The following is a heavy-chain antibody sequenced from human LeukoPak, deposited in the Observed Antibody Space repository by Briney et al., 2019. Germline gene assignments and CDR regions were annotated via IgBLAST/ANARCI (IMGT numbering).Heavy chain of an antibody. J-gene: IGHJ6*03. Sequence: GGSLRLSCVASGFTFSSYWMTWVRQAPGKGLEWVANIKTDGSQIYYVDSVKGRFTISRDNAKNSLYLQMNSLRSEDTALYYCARDQYGSGDGYYMDLWGKGTTVTISS. CDR3: ARDQYGSGDGYYMDL. V-gene: IGHV3-7*01. CDR2: IKTDGSQI. CDR1: GFTFSSYW. D-gene: IGHD3-10*01.